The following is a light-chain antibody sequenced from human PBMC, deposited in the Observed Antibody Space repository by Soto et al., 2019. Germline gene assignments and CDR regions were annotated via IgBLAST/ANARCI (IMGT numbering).Light chain of an antibody. Sequence: QSVLTQPPSVSAAPGQKVTVSCSGSNSNIGNNYVSWYQQPPGTAPKLFIYDNNKRPSGIPDRFSGSKSGTSATLGITGLQTGDEADYYCGTWDSSLSAVVFGGGTKLTVL. J-gene: IGLJ2*01. V-gene: IGLV1-51*01. CDR3: GTWDSSLSAVV. CDR2: DNN. CDR1: NSNIGNNY.